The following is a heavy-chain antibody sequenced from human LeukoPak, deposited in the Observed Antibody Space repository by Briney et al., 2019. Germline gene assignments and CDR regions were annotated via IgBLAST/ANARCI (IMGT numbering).Heavy chain of an antibody. CDR2: IYYSGTT. D-gene: IGHD1-26*01. CDR1: SGSISSADYY. Sequence: PSETLSLTCTVSSGSISSADYYWHWVRQHPGKGLEWIGYIYYSGTTFYNPSLKSRISISLDTSKNQFSLRLSSVTAADTAVYYCAGGPDRAKVGYWGQGALVTVSS. CDR3: AGGPDRAKVGY. V-gene: IGHV4-31*03. J-gene: IGHJ4*02.